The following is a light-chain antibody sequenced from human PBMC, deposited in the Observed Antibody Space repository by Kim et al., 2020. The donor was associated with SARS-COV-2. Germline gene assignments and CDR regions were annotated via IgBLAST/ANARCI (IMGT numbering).Light chain of an antibody. CDR1: QGISSY. V-gene: IGKV1-9*01. J-gene: IGKJ2*01. Sequence: DIQLTQSPSFLYASVGDRVTITCRASQGISSYLAWYQQKPGKAPKLLIYATSTLQSGVPSRFSGSGSGTEFTLTISSLQPEDFATYYCQQLNSYPMYTFGQGTKLEI. CDR2: ATS. CDR3: QQLNSYPMYT.